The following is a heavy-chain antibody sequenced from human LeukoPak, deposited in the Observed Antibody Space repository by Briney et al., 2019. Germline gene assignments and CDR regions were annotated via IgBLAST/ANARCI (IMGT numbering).Heavy chain of an antibody. Sequence: GGSLRLSCAASGFTFGSYWMSWVRQAPGKGLEWVANIKQDGSEKYYVDSVKGRFTISRDNAKNSLYLQMNSLRAEDTAVYYCARDSYGDYAFDYWGQGTLVTVSS. D-gene: IGHD4-17*01. V-gene: IGHV3-7*01. CDR1: GFTFGSYW. J-gene: IGHJ4*02. CDR2: IKQDGSEK. CDR3: ARDSYGDYAFDY.